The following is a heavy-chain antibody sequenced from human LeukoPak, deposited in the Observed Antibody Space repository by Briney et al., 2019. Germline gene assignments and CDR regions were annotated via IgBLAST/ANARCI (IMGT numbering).Heavy chain of an antibody. Sequence: ASVKVSCKTSGYPFTTYEINWVRQAAGQGLEWMGWVHPNSGNTAYAQKFQGRVTMTRDTSISTTYMELSGLRSDDTAVYFCARGPRNDPWGQGTLVAVSS. V-gene: IGHV1-8*01. CDR1: GYPFTTYE. D-gene: IGHD1-14*01. CDR3: ARGPRNDP. J-gene: IGHJ5*02. CDR2: VHPNSGNT.